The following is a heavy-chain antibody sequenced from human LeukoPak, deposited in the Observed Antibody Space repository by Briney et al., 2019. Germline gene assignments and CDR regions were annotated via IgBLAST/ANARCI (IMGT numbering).Heavy chain of an antibody. Sequence: GGSLRLSCAASGFTFSSYSMNWVRQAPGKGLEWVSYISSTSSTIYYADSVKGRFTISRDNAKNSLYLQMNSLRAEDTAVYYCARDRQWLAHTSKGKYDYWGQGTLVTVSS. V-gene: IGHV3-48*01. CDR2: ISSTSSTI. D-gene: IGHD3-22*01. J-gene: IGHJ4*02. CDR3: ARDRQWLAHTSKGKYDY. CDR1: GFTFSSYS.